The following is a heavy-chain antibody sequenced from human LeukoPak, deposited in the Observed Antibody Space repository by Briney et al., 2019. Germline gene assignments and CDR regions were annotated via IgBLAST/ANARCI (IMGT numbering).Heavy chain of an antibody. CDR1: GTSISSTRYD. V-gene: IGHV4-39*01. Sequence: SETRSLTGTVSGTSISSTRYDWGWIRQPPGKGLEWIGSIYYSGSTYYNPSLKRRVSISVDTSKNQFSLKLNSVTAADTAVYYCARQYYYDSSGYPLDYWGQGTLVTVSS. CDR3: ARQYYYDSSGYPLDY. CDR2: IYYSGST. J-gene: IGHJ4*02. D-gene: IGHD3-22*01.